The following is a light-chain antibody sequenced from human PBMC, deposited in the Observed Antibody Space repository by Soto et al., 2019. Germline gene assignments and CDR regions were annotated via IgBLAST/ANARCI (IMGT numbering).Light chain of an antibody. V-gene: IGKV3-15*01. CDR1: QNIHNH. J-gene: IGKJ1*01. Sequence: EKLMSQSPATLYVSTGERGTVSCRASQNIHNHMSWFLQKPGQPPRLLIYGASTRATGIPARFSGSGSGTEFTLTISSLQSEDFAVYHCQQYNDWPPWTFGQGTKVDIK. CDR3: QQYNDWPPWT. CDR2: GAS.